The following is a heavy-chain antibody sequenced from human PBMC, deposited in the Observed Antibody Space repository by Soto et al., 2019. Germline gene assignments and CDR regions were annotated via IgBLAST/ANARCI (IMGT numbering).Heavy chain of an antibody. CDR1: GFTFHDSA. V-gene: IGHV3-9*01. Sequence: EVQLVESGGGLVQPGGSLRLSCAVSGFTFHDSAMHWVRQAPGKGLEWVSSVTLNSGTIGYADSVQGRFTVSRDNDRNSLNLQMNSVRAEDTALYFCAKGLCVGTCPFDYWGQGTLVTVSS. CDR2: VTLNSGTI. CDR3: AKGLCVGTCPFDY. D-gene: IGHD2-21*01. J-gene: IGHJ4*02.